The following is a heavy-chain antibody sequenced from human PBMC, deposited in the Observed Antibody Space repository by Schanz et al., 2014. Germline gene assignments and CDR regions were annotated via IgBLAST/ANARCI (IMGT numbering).Heavy chain of an antibody. Sequence: QVQLVQSGAEVKKPGSSVKVSCKTSGYTFSDYGITWVRQAPGQGREWMGWISAYNGNTDYAQNLQGRVTMTTDTTTGTASMDRRSLRSEDTAVYCCARDGGEVVRGVIEGVNHYYYGMDVWGQGTTVTVSS. J-gene: IGHJ6*02. V-gene: IGHV1-18*01. D-gene: IGHD3-10*01. CDR3: ARDGGEVVRGVIEGVNHYYYGMDV. CDR1: GYTFSDYG. CDR2: ISAYNGNT.